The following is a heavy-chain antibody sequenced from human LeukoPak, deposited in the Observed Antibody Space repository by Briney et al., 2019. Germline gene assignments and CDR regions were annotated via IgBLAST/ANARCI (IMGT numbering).Heavy chain of an antibody. CDR2: IIPIFGTA. V-gene: IGHV1-69*13. CDR3: AATPSGYAALFDY. D-gene: IGHD5-12*01. CDR1: GGTFSSYA. Sequence: SVKVSCKASGGTFSSYAISWVRQAPGQGLEWMGGIIPIFGTANYAQKFQGRVTITADESTSTAYMELSSLRSEDTAVYYCAATPSGYAALFDYWGQGTLVTVSS. J-gene: IGHJ4*02.